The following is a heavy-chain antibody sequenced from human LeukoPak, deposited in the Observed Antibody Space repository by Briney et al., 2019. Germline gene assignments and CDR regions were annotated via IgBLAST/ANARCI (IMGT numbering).Heavy chain of an antibody. V-gene: IGHV4-4*02. J-gene: IGHJ2*01. D-gene: IGHD4-17*01. Sequence: PSETLSLTCAVSGGSISSSNWWSWVRQPPGKGLEWIGEIYHSGSTNYNPSLKSRVTISVDKSKNQFSLKLSSVTAADTAVYYCARDRHDYGDHYRSYWYFDLWGRGTLVTVSS. CDR3: ARDRHDYGDHYRSYWYFDL. CDR2: IYHSGST. CDR1: GGSISSSNW.